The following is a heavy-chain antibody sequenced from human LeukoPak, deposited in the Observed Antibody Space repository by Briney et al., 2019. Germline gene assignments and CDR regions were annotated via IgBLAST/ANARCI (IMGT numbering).Heavy chain of an antibody. CDR1: GFTLSSYR. CDR2: IKQDGREK. J-gene: IGHJ4*02. CDR3: ARGSNYAFDS. D-gene: IGHD5-18*01. Sequence: GGSLRLSCVDSGFTLSSYRMTWVRQAPGKGLEWVANIKQDGREKHYVDAVKGRFTISRDNAKNSLYLQMNSPRADDTAVYYCARGSNYAFDSWGQGTLVTVSS. V-gene: IGHV3-7*03.